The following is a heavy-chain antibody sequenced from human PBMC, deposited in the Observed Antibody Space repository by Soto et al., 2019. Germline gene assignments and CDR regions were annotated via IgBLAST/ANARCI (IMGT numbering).Heavy chain of an antibody. CDR2: IYYSGSA. Sequence: PSETLSLTCTVSGGSISTYYWNWIRQPPGKGLESIGYIYYSGSANYSPSLKSRVTISVDTSKNEFSLKLSSVTAADTAIYYCATRITVFGLLIPPFDPWGQGTQVTVSS. CDR1: GGSISTYY. D-gene: IGHD3-3*01. J-gene: IGHJ5*02. V-gene: IGHV4-59*01. CDR3: ATRITVFGLLIPPFDP.